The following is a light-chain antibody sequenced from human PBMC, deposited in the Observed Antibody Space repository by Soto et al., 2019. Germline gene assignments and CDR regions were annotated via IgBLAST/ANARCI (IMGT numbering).Light chain of an antibody. CDR1: SDHSNYA. CDR3: QTWGTGYHVV. CDR2: LNGDGSH. V-gene: IGLV4-69*01. J-gene: IGLJ2*01. Sequence: QLVLTQSPSASASLGASVKLTCTLTSDHSNYAIAWHQQQPEKGPRYLMKLNGDGSHTKGDGIPDRFSGSSSGAERYLTISSLQSEDEAEYYCQTWGTGYHVVFGGGTKLTVL.